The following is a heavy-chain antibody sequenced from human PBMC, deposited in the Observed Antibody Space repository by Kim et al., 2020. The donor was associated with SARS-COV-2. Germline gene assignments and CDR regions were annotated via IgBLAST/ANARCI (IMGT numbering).Heavy chain of an antibody. D-gene: IGHD3-22*01. J-gene: IGHJ4*02. V-gene: IGHV3-64D*06. CDR2: ISSNGGST. CDR3: VKDRGAHYYDRLGYFDY. CDR1: GFTFSSYA. Sequence: GGSLRLSCSASGFTFSSYAMHWVRQAPGKGLEYVSAISSNGGSTYYADSVKGRFTISRDNSKNTLYLQMSSLRAEDTAVYYCVKDRGAHYYDRLGYFDYWGQGTLVTVSS.